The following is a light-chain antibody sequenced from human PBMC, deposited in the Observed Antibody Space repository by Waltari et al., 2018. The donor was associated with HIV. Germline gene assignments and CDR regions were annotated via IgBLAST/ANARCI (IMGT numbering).Light chain of an antibody. J-gene: IGLJ7*01. CDR3: SSSTASNGVI. CDR2: EVS. V-gene: IGLV2-8*01. CDR1: KNDIGSSNY. Sequence: SALTQPPSASGSPGQSVTISCTGTKNDIGSSNYVSCYQHHPGRAPTLLLYEVSRQTWRASGRVFGSKSGNTASLTVSGLRADDEAYYYCSSSTASNGVIFGGGTQLAVL.